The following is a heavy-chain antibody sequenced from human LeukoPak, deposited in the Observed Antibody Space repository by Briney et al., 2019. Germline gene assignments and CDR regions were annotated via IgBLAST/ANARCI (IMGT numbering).Heavy chain of an antibody. V-gene: IGHV3-23*01. CDR3: AKDPRIEQWLYGMDV. CDR1: GFTFSSYA. Sequence: GGSLRLSCAASGFTFSSYAMSRVRQAPGKGLEWVSAISGSGGSTYYADSVKGRFTISRDNSKNTLYLQMNSLRAEDTAVYYCAKDPRIEQWLYGMDVWGKGTTVTVSS. CDR2: ISGSGGST. D-gene: IGHD6-19*01. J-gene: IGHJ6*04.